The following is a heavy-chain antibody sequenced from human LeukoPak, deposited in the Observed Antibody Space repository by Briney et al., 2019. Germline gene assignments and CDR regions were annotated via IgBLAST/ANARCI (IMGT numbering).Heavy chain of an antibody. D-gene: IGHD3-9*01. J-gene: IGHJ4*02. Sequence: QPGRSLRLSCAASGFSFSSYAMHWVRQAPGKGLEWVAVISYDGSNKYYADSVKGRFTISRDNSKNTLYLQMNSLRAEDTAVYYCARGGGSYDILTGDYKPHDYWGQGTLVTASS. CDR2: ISYDGSNK. CDR1: GFSFSSYA. CDR3: ARGGGSYDILTGDYKPHDY. V-gene: IGHV3-30-3*01.